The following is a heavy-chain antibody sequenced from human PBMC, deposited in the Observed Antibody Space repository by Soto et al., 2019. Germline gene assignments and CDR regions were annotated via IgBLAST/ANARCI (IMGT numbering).Heavy chain of an antibody. J-gene: IGHJ4*02. CDR3: ATELPSRVLRYFDWFTGFDY. CDR1: GYTLTELS. V-gene: IGHV1-24*01. CDR2: FDPEDGET. Sequence: ASVKVSCKVSGYTLTELSMHWVRQAPGKGLEWMGGFDPEDGETIYAQKFRGRVTMTEDTSTDTAYMELSSLRSEDTAVYYCATELPSRVLRYFDWFTGFDYWGQGTLVTVSS. D-gene: IGHD3-9*01.